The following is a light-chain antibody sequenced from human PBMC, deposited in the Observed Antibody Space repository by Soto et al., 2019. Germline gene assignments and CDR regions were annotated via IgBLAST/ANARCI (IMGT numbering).Light chain of an antibody. CDR1: QSVSSFY. CDR2: GAS. J-gene: IGKJ2*01. CDR3: QQYSRSLYT. Sequence: ENELTQSPGTLSVSPGERVTLSCRASQSVSSFYLAWYQQKPGQAPRLLIYGASSRAAGIPDRFSGSGSGTDFTLTISRLEPEDFAVYYCQQYSRSLYTFGQGTKLEVK. V-gene: IGKV3-20*01.